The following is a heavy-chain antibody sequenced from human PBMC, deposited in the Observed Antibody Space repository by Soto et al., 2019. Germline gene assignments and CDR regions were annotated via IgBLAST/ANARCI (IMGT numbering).Heavy chain of an antibody. J-gene: IGHJ5*02. D-gene: IGHD2-2*01. CDR2: INAGNGNT. CDR3: ARSVVVPAAMDHKDNWFDP. CDR1: GYTFTSYA. Sequence: ASVKVSCKASGYTFTSYAMHWVRQAPGQRLEWMGWINAGNGNTKYSQKFQGRVTITRDTSASTAYMELSSLRSEDTAVYYCARSVVVPAAMDHKDNWFDPWGQGTLVTVSS. V-gene: IGHV1-3*01.